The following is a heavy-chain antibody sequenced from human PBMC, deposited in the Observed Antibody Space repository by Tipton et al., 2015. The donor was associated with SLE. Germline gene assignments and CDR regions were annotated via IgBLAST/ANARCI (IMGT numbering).Heavy chain of an antibody. Sequence: TLSLTCTVSGGSISSGGYYWTWIRQLPGKGLEWIGYIYYSGNTYYNPSLGSRLTISVDTSKDQFSLRLTSVTAADTAVYYCAGDSSGSYYDRGGYYQLANRHFDLWGRGILVSVSS. CDR1: GGSISSGGYY. V-gene: IGHV4-31*03. CDR2: IYYSGNT. J-gene: IGHJ4*02. CDR3: AGDSSGSYYDRGGYYQLANRHFDL. D-gene: IGHD3-22*01.